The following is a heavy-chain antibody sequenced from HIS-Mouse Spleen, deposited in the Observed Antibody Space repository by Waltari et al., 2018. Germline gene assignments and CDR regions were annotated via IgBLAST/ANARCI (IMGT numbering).Heavy chain of an antibody. V-gene: IGHV3-13*01. CDR2: IGTAGDT. CDR1: GFPFRTYA. J-gene: IGHJ6*02. D-gene: IGHD3-10*01. Sequence: EVQLVESGGGWVQPGGSLRLSCAASGFPFRTYAMHWVRQATGKGLEWVSAIGTAGDTYYPGSVKGRFTISRENAKNSLYLQMNSLRAGDTAVYYCARWGSGSYPYYYGMDVWGQGTKV. CDR3: ARWGSGSYPYYYGMDV.